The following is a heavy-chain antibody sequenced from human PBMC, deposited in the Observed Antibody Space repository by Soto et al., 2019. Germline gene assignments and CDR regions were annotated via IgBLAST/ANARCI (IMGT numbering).Heavy chain of an antibody. D-gene: IGHD5-18*01. CDR2: ISAYNGNT. CDR3: ERTGRGTSMALYYYSSYGMDV. Sequence: ASVKVSCKASGYTFTSYGISWVRQAPGQGLEWMGWISAYNGNTNYAQKIQGRVTMTTETSTSTSYMELRSLRSDDTAVYYWERTGRGTSMALYYYSSYGMDVWGQGTTVTVSS. V-gene: IGHV1-18*04. CDR1: GYTFTSYG. J-gene: IGHJ6*02.